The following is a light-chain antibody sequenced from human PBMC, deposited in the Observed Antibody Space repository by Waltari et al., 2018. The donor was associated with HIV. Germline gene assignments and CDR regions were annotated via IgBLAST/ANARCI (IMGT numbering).Light chain of an antibody. CDR3: QQYGSSEGFT. J-gene: IGKJ3*01. CDR2: GPS. V-gene: IGKV3-20*01. Sequence: EIVLTQSPGTLSLSPGDRATLSCMASQIVGGNSLAWYQKKPGQAPRLLIYGPSTRAAGIPDRFSGSGSETDFTLTISRLEPEDCAVYYCQQYGSSEGFTFGPGTRVDI. CDR1: QIVGGNS.